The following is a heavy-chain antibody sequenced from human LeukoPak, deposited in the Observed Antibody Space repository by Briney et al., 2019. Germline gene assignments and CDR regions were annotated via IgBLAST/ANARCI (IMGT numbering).Heavy chain of an antibody. CDR3: ARDEPDY. CDR2: IKQDGSVK. V-gene: IGHV3-7*01. J-gene: IGHJ4*02. CDR1: GFTFTDYW. Sequence: PGGSLRLSCAASGFTFTDYWMTWVRQASGKGLEWVANIKQDGSVKYYVDSVKGRFTISRDNAQNSLYLQMNSLRAEDTAVYYCARDEPDYWGQGTLVTVSS.